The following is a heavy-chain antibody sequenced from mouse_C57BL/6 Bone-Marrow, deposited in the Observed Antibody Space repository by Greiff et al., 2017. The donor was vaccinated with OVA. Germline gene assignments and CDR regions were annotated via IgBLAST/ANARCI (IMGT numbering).Heavy chain of an antibody. CDR1: GFNIKDDY. V-gene: IGHV14-4*01. Sequence: VQLKESGAELVRPGASVKLSCTASGFNIKDDYMHWVKQRPEQGLEWIGWIDPENGDTEYASKFQGKATITADTSSNTAYLQLSSLTSEDTDVYYCTTPGPYAMDYWGQGTSVTVSS. CDR3: TTPGPYAMDY. J-gene: IGHJ4*01. CDR2: IDPENGDT.